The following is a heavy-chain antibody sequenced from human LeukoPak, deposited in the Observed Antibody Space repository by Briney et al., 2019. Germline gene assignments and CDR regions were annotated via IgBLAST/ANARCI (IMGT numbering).Heavy chain of an antibody. V-gene: IGHV3-13*01. CDR1: GFTFSSYD. D-gene: IGHD1-26*01. CDR2: IGTAGDT. CDR3: ARGGSGSYFEDNWFDP. Sequence: TGGSLRLSCAASGFTFSSYDMHWVRQATGKGLEWVSAIGTAGDTYYPGSVKGRFTISRENAKNSLYLQMSSLRAEDTAVYYCARGGSGSYFEDNWFDPWGQGTLVTVSS. J-gene: IGHJ5*02.